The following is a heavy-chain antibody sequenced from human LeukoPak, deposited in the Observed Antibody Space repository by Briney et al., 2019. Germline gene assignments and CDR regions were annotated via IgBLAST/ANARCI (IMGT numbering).Heavy chain of an antibody. V-gene: IGHV3-21*01. CDR1: GFRITNYN. J-gene: IGHJ3*02. Sequence: GGSLRLSCVASGFRITNYNMNWVRQAPGKGLEWVSSISGSSRDIYYADSVKGRFTISRDNAKNSLYLQMNSLRAEDTAVYYCARESYGDASGSYHGEAFDIWGQGTMVTVSS. CDR3: ARESYGDASGSYHGEAFDI. D-gene: IGHD3-10*01. CDR2: ISGSSRDI.